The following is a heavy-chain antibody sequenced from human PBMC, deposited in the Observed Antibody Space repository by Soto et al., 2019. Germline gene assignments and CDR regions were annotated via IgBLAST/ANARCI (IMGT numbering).Heavy chain of an antibody. CDR1: GDSVSSSSVT. J-gene: IGHJ5*01. V-gene: IGHV6-1*01. D-gene: IGHD1-26*01. CDR3: VRLIGNSWLDF. CDR2: TYYRSKWYN. Sequence: LTCAISGDSVSSSSVTWNWIRQSPSRGLEWLGRTYYRSKWYNDYAESVKSRITINPDTSKNQFSLQLNSVTPEDAAVYYCVRLIGNSWLDFWGQGTLVTVSS.